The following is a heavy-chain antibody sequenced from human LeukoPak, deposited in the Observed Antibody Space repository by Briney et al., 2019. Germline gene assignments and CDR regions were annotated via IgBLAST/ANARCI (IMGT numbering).Heavy chain of an antibody. CDR1: GFTFSSYS. D-gene: IGHD3-16*01. CDR2: ISSSSSTI. J-gene: IGHJ4*02. V-gene: IGHV3-48*04. Sequence: GGSLRLSCAASGFTFSSYSMNWVRQAPGKGLEWVSYISSSSSTIYYADSVKSRFTISRDNAKNSLYLQMNSLRAEDTAVYYCARVGAFGGANFDYWGQGTLVTVSS. CDR3: ARVGAFGGANFDY.